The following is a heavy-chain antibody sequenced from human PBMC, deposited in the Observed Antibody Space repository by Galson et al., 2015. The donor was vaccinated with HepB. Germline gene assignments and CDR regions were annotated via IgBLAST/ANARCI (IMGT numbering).Heavy chain of an antibody. V-gene: IGHV3-9*01. CDR2: ITWNSGSV. CDR3: AKDTGFDSNAYSVFDY. CDR1: GFTFDDYA. J-gene: IGHJ4*02. Sequence: SLRLSCAASGFTFDDYAIHWVRQAPGKGLEWVPGITWNSGSVGYADSVKGRFTISRDNAKNSLYLQMNSLRPEDTALYYCAKDTGFDSNAYSVFDYWGQGTLVTVSS. D-gene: IGHD3-22*01.